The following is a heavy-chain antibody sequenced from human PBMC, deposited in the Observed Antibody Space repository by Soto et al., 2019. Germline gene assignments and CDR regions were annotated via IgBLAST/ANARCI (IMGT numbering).Heavy chain of an antibody. D-gene: IGHD3-10*01. J-gene: IGHJ4*02. CDR3: ARGAGGAYYLDY. CDR1: GFTFTNYW. V-gene: IGHV3-74*01. CDR2: ISGDGSRT. Sequence: EVQLVESGGGLVQPGGSLRLSCATSGFTFTNYWTHWVRQPPGEGLVWVSRISGDGSRTNYADSVKGRFTISRDNAKTSLYLQMNSLRADDTAVYYCARGAGGAYYLDYWGQGTLVTVSS.